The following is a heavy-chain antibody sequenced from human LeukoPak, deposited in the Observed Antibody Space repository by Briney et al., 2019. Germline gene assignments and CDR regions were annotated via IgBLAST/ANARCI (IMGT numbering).Heavy chain of an antibody. CDR1: GYSFTSYW. D-gene: IGHD2-21*02. CDR3: ARTTYCGGDCHFDY. Sequence: GESLQISCKGSGYSFTSYWIGWVRQMPGKGLEWMGIIYPGDSDTRYSPSFQGQVTVSADKSISTAHLQWSSLKASDTAMYYCARTTYCGGDCHFDYWGQGTLVTVSS. V-gene: IGHV5-51*01. CDR2: IYPGDSDT. J-gene: IGHJ4*02.